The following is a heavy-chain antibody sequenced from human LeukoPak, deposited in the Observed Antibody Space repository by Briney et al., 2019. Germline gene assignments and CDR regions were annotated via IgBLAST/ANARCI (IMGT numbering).Heavy chain of an antibody. D-gene: IGHD3-22*01. V-gene: IGHV3-23*01. Sequence: PGGSLRLSCAASGFTFSSYAMSWVRQAPGKGLEWVSTISAGGGGTYYADSVKGRFTISRDNSKNTLYLQMNSLRAEDTAVYYCARDPRAYYDTSGYTFDSWGQGTLVTVSS. CDR2: ISAGGGGT. J-gene: IGHJ5*01. CDR3: ARDPRAYYDTSGYTFDS. CDR1: GFTFSSYA.